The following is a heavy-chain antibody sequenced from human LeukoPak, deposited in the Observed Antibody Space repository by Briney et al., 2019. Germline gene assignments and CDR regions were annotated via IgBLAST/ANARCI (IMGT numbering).Heavy chain of an antibody. CDR3: ATNRAGTYDRPFDI. V-gene: IGHV4-30-2*01. D-gene: IGHD1-26*01. CDR1: GGSISSGGYY. CDR2: IYHSGST. Sequence: PSETLSLTCTVSGGSISSGGYYWSWIRQPPGMGLVWIGYIYHSGSTYYNPSLKSRVTISVDRSKNQFSLELSSVTATDTAVYFCATNRAGTYDRPFDIWGQGTMVTVSS. J-gene: IGHJ3*02.